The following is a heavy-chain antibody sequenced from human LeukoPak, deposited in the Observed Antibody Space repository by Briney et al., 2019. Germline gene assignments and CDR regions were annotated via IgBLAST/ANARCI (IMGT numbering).Heavy chain of an antibody. V-gene: IGHV5-51*01. D-gene: IGHD4-11*01. Sequence: GESLKISCKGSGYIFTTYWIGWVRQMPGKGLEWMGIIYPGDSDTRYSPSFQGQVTFSADKSISTAYLQWNSLKASDTAIYYCARHYTITTEFDYWGQGTLVTVSS. CDR2: IYPGDSDT. CDR1: GYIFTTYW. J-gene: IGHJ4*02. CDR3: ARHYTITTEFDY.